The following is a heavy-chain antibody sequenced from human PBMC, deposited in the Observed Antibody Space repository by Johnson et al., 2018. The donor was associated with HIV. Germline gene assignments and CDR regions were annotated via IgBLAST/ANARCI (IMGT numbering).Heavy chain of an antibody. V-gene: IGHV3-30-3*01. CDR2: ISYDGSNK. CDR1: GFTFSSYA. CDR3: ARGMWIPEIDAIDI. Sequence: QMQLVESGGGVVQPGRSLRLSCSASGFTFSSYAMPWVRQAPGKGLEWVAVISYDGSNKYYADSVKGRFTISRDNSKNTLYLQMNSLRDEDTAVYYCARGMWIPEIDAIDIWGQGTMVTVSS. J-gene: IGHJ3*02. D-gene: IGHD5-18*01.